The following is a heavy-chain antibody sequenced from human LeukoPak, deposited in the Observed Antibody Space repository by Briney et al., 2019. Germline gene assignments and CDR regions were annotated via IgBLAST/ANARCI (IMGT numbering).Heavy chain of an antibody. CDR2: IKSKTDGGTT. V-gene: IGHV3-15*07. Sequence: GGSLRPSCAASGFTFSNAWMNWVRQAPGKGLEWVGRIKSKTDGGTTDYAAPVKGRFTISRDDSKNTLYLQMNSLRTEDTAVYYCSTTYYYDSSEGYWGQGTLVTVSS. CDR3: STTYYYDSSEGY. D-gene: IGHD3-22*01. J-gene: IGHJ4*02. CDR1: GFTFSNAW.